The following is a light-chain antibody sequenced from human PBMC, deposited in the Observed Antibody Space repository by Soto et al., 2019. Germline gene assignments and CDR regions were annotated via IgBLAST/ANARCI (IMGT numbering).Light chain of an antibody. J-gene: IGLJ2*01. Sequence: QSALTQPASVSGSPGQSITISCTGTSSDVGGYNYVSWYQQHPGKAPKLMIHDVSNRPSGVSNRFSGSKSGNTASLTISGLQAEDEADYYCSSYPSSSTLVFGGGTKLTVL. V-gene: IGLV2-14*01. CDR1: SSDVGGYNY. CDR2: DVS. CDR3: SSYPSSSTLV.